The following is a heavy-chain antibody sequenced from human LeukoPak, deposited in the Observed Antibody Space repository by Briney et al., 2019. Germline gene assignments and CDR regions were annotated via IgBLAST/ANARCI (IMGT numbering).Heavy chain of an antibody. D-gene: IGHD6-19*01. J-gene: IGHJ4*02. CDR3: AKDSSAWHFDY. CDR2: IKEDGSTR. CDR1: GFTFSSYW. V-gene: IGHV3-7*03. Sequence: GGSLRLSCAASGFTFSSYWMTWVRQAPGKGLEWVANIKEDGSTRHYVDSVRGRFTISRDNSKNTLYLQMNSLRAEDTAVYYCAKDSSAWHFDYWDQGTLVTVSS.